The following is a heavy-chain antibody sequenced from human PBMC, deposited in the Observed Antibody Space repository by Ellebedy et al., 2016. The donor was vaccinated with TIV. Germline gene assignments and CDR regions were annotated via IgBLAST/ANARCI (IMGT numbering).Heavy chain of an antibody. Sequence: AASVKVSCKASGGTFSSYAISWARQAPGQGLEWMGRIIPILGIANYAQKFQGRVTITADKSTSTSDMELGSRRSEDTAVYYCARDPRNGWAPIDHWGQGTLVTVSS. CDR3: ARDPRNGWAPIDH. V-gene: IGHV1-69*04. D-gene: IGHD6-19*01. CDR1: GGTFSSYA. CDR2: IIPILGIA. J-gene: IGHJ4*02.